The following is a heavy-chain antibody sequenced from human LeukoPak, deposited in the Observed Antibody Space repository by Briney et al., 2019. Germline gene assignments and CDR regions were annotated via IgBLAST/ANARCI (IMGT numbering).Heavy chain of an antibody. CDR2: ISGDGRAI. Sequence: PGGSLRLSCVASGFAFSSYEMSWVRQAPGKGLECVSFISGDGRAIHYADSVRGRFTISADNARNSVFLQMNSLRAEDTAVYYCATSLSGWFGPSAYYCGQGTLVTVSS. CDR3: ATSLSGWFGPSAYY. V-gene: IGHV3-48*03. J-gene: IGHJ4*02. D-gene: IGHD6-19*01. CDR1: GFAFSSYE.